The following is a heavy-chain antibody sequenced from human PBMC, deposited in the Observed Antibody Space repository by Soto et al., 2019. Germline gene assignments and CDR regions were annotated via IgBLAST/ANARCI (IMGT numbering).Heavy chain of an antibody. CDR1: GYTFTSYG. D-gene: IGHD1-26*01. CDR2: ISAYNGNT. J-gene: IGHJ6*02. Sequence: ASVKVSCKASGYTFTSYGISWVRQAPGQGLEWMGWISAYNGNTNYAQKLQGRVTMTTDTSTSTAYMELRSLRSDDTAVYYCARGGSDGRIYYYYYGMAGWGQGTTVTVSS. V-gene: IGHV1-18*01. CDR3: ARGGSDGRIYYYYYGMAG.